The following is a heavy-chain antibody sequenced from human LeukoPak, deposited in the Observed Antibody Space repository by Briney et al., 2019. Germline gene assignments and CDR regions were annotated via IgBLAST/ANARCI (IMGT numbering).Heavy chain of an antibody. Sequence: SVKVSCKASGGTFSSYAISWVRQAPGQGLEWMGGIIPIFGTANYAQKFQGRVTITADESTSTAYMELSSLRSEDTAAYYCARGSGWSYYMDVWGKGTTVTVSS. CDR1: GGTFSSYA. J-gene: IGHJ6*03. D-gene: IGHD6-19*01. CDR2: IIPIFGTA. CDR3: ARGSGWSYYMDV. V-gene: IGHV1-69*01.